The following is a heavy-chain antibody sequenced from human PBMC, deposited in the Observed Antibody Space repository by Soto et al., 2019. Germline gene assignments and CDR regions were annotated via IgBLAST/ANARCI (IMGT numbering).Heavy chain of an antibody. V-gene: IGHV3-21*01. CDR3: ARVYTVITMVRGVTTDFDY. J-gene: IGHJ4*02. Sequence: EVQLVESGGGLVKPGGSLRLSCAASGFTFSSYSMNWVRQAPGKGLELVSSISSSSSYIYYADSVKGRFTISRDNAKNSLYLQMNSLRAEDTAVYYCARVYTVITMVRGVTTDFDYWGQGTLVTVSS. CDR2: ISSSSSYI. D-gene: IGHD3-10*01. CDR1: GFTFSSYS.